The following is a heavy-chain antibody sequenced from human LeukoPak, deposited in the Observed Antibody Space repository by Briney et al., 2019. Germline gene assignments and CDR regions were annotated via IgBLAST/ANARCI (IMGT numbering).Heavy chain of an antibody. D-gene: IGHD3-10*01. CDR1: GGSISSSNW. J-gene: IGHJ4*02. CDR3: ARPSPYGSGSYYNVPANYFDY. Sequence: SETLSLTGAVSGGSISSSNWWSWVSQPPGEGLEWIGEIYHSGSTTYNPSLKSRVTISVDTSKNQFSLKLSSVNAADTAVYYCARPSPYGSGSYYNVPANYFDYWGQGTLVTVSS. CDR2: IYHSGST. V-gene: IGHV4-4*02.